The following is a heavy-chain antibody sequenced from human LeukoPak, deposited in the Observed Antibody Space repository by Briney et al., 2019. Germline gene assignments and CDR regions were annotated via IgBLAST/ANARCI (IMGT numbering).Heavy chain of an antibody. V-gene: IGHV3-7*01. J-gene: IGHJ4*02. Sequence: GGSLRLSCASSGFTFSDYWMSWVRQAPGKGLEWVANIKQDGSEKYYADSVKGRFTISRDNAKNSLYLQMNSLRAEDTAVYYCVRDRAYFDSSGFYNLDYWGQGTLVTVSS. D-gene: IGHD3-22*01. CDR1: GFTFSDYW. CDR3: VRDRAYFDSSGFYNLDY. CDR2: IKQDGSEK.